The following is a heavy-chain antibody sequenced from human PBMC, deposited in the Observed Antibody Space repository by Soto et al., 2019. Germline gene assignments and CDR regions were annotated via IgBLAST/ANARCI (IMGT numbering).Heavy chain of an antibody. D-gene: IGHD5-12*01. CDR2: ISPGDSDT. J-gene: IGHJ6*02. Sequence: GASLKISCKGSGYIFTTYWIGWVRQMPGKGLEWMGIISPGDSDTRYSPSFQGQVTNSAEKSISTAYLQWTSLKASDTAMYYCAREGGGYSDYDPTSYGMDVWGQGTTVTVSS. CDR1: GYIFTTYW. V-gene: IGHV5-51*01. CDR3: AREGGGYSDYDPTSYGMDV.